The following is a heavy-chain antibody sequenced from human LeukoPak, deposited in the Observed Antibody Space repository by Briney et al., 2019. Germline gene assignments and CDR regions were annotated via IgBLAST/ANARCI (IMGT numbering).Heavy chain of an antibody. CDR3: ARGFQLGIPTPNKYGMDV. Sequence: ASVKVSCKASGYTFTGYYMNWVRQAPGQGLEWMGWINPNSGGTNYAQKFQGRVTMTRDTSISTAYMELSRLRSDDTAVYYCARGFQLGIPTPNKYGMDVWGQGTTVTVSS. V-gene: IGHV1-2*02. CDR2: INPNSGGT. D-gene: IGHD7-27*01. CDR1: GYTFTGYY. J-gene: IGHJ6*02.